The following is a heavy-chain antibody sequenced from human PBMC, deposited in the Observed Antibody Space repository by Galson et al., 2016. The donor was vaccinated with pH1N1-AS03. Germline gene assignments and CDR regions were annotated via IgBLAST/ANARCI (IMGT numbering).Heavy chain of an antibody. CDR3: ARGVVVGLGFDI. Sequence: SLRLSCAASGFTFSGYTMSWVRQAPGKGLEWVSFISSSSTYIYYADSLKGRFTISRDNAKNSLYLQMNSLRVEDTAVYYCARGVVVGLGFDIWGQGTMVTVSS. V-gene: IGHV3-21*01. CDR2: ISSSSTYI. D-gene: IGHD3-3*01. J-gene: IGHJ3*02. CDR1: GFTFSGYT.